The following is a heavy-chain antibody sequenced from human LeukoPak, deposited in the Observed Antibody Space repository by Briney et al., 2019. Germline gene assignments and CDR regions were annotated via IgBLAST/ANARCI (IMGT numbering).Heavy chain of an antibody. V-gene: IGHV4-39*01. J-gene: IGHJ5*02. CDR3: ARALGYCSGGSCTRGYNWFDP. CDR1: GGSISSSDYY. CDR2: IYFGGST. Sequence: KPSETLSLTCTVSGGSISSSDYYWGWIRQPPGKGLEWIGSIYFGGSTYYNPSLKSRVTISVDTSMNQFSLELSFVTTADTAVYYCARALGYCSGGSCTRGYNWFDPWGQGTLVTVSS. D-gene: IGHD2-15*01.